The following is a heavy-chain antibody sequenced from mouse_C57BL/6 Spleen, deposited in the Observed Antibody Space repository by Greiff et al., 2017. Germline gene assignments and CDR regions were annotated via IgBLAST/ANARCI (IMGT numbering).Heavy chain of an antibody. Sequence: QVQLQQSGAELMKPGASVKLSCKATGYTFTGYWIEWVKQRPGHGLEWIGELLPGSGSTNYNEQFKGKATFTADTSSNTAYMQRSSLTTADSAIYYCAGRGTVVGAMDYWGQGTSVTVSS. CDR2: LLPGSGST. J-gene: IGHJ4*01. CDR1: GYTFTGYW. D-gene: IGHD1-1*01. V-gene: IGHV1-9*01. CDR3: AGRGTVVGAMDY.